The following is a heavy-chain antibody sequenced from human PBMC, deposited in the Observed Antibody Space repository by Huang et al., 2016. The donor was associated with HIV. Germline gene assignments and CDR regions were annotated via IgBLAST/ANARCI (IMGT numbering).Heavy chain of an antibody. CDR2: IPDDGSNK. CDR1: GFTFSSYG. V-gene: IGHV3-30*02. J-gene: IGHJ4*02. CDR3: AKDFTPWVGVELELRFLGPDY. D-gene: IGHD1-7*01. Sequence: QVKLVESGGGVVQPGGSLRLSCVASGFTFSSYGMHWVRQAPGTGLEWVAFIPDDGSNKYYADSVEGRFTISRDNLKNTLYLQMNSLRAEDTAVYYCAKDFTPWVGVELELRFLGPDYWGQGTLVTVSS.